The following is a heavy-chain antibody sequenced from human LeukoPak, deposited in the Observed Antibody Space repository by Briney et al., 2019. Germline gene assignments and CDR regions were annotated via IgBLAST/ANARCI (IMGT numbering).Heavy chain of an antibody. CDR1: GFTFSSNA. CDR3: AKDIGYSSSWYYFDY. CDR2: ITGNDGST. J-gene: IGHJ4*02. Sequence: GGSLRLSCVASGFTFSSNAMSWVRQAPGKGLEWVSVITGNDGSTYYADSVKGRFTISRDNAKNSLYLQMNSLRAEDTALYYCAKDIGYSSSWYYFDYWGQGTLVTVSS. D-gene: IGHD6-13*01. V-gene: IGHV3-23*01.